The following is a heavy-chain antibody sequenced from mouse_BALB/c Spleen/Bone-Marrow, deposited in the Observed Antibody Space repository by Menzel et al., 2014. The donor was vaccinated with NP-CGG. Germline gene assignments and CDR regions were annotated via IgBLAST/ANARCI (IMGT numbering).Heavy chain of an antibody. Sequence: QVQLKQSGAELVRPGTSVKVSCKASGYAFTTYLIEWVKQRPGQGLEWIGVINPGSGDTHYNEKFKDKATLTADKSSSTAYMQLSSLTSDDSAVYFCARNANWLFTYWGQGTLVTVSA. V-gene: IGHV1-54*01. J-gene: IGHJ3*01. D-gene: IGHD4-1*01. CDR3: ARNANWLFTY. CDR1: GYAFTTYL. CDR2: INPGSGDT.